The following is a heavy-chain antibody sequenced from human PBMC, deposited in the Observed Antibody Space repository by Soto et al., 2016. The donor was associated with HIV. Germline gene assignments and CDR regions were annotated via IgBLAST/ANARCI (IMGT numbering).Heavy chain of an antibody. J-gene: IGHJ2*01. CDR2: ISGSGGTT. CDR1: RFTFSRYA. D-gene: IGHD6-19*01. CDR3: AKGSSGWSPFWYFDL. V-gene: IGHV3-23*01. Sequence: EVQLLESGGGLLQPGGSLRLSCAASRFTFSRYAMSWVRQAPGKGLEWVSAISGSGGTTYYADSVKGRFTISRDNSKNTLYLQMNSLRAEDTALYYCAKGSSGWSPFWYFDLWGRGTLVTVSS.